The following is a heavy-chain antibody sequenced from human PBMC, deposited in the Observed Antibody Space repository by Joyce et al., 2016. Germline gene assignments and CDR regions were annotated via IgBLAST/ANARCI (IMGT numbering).Heavy chain of an antibody. CDR3: AGVDGDYEGYFEF. V-gene: IGHV1-69*11. D-gene: IGHD4-17*01. CDR1: GGPFRNSA. CDR2: VSPFLDRA. Sequence: QVQLVQSGAEVKKPESSVKVSCKVSGGPFRNSALAWERQAPGQGLEWIGGVSPFLDRADYEQKLQDRLTMVADESTSTVHMELRSLRFEDTAVYYCAGVDGDYEGYFEFWGQGTLVTVSS. J-gene: IGHJ4*02.